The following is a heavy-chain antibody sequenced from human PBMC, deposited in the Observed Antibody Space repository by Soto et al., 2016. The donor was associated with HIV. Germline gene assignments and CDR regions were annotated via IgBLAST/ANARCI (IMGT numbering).Heavy chain of an antibody. CDR2: ISGSDGTI. J-gene: IGHJ5*02. CDR3: AKGYFGSGSFENWFDP. CDR1: GFSFRNYA. Sequence: EVQLLESGGGLVQPGGSLRLSCAASGFSFRNYAMSRVRQAPGKGLEWVAIISGSDGTIYYADSVKGRFTISRDNSKNTLFLQMNNLRAEDTAVYYCAKGYFGSGSFENWFDPWGQGTLLTVSS. V-gene: IGHV3-23*01. D-gene: IGHD3-10*01.